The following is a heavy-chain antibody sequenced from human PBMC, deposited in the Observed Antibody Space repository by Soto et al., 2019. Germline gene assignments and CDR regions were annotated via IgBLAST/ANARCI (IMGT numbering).Heavy chain of an antibody. CDR3: AKDEHCSGGGCYGGFDS. J-gene: IGHJ4*02. CDR2: ISWNNHVI. D-gene: IGHD2-15*01. CDR1: GFTFDEYS. Sequence: VELVESGGGLIQPGRSLRLSCAASGFTFDEYSMHWVRQVPGKGPEWVSGISWNNHVIGYAGSVKGRFTISRDNAKNSLFLQMNGLRSEDTALYYCAKDEHCSGGGCYGGFDSWGQGVLVTVSP. V-gene: IGHV3-9*01.